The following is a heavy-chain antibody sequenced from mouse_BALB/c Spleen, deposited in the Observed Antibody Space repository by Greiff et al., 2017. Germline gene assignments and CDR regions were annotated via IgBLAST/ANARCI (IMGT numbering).Heavy chain of an antibody. D-gene: IGHD2-10*02. Sequence: VKLMESGPGLVAPSQSLSITCTVSGFSLTSYGVYWVRQPPGKGLEWLGVIWAGGSTNYNSALMSRLSISKDNSKSQVFLKMNSLQTDDTAMYYCARGGYGNYSFAYWGQGTLVTVSA. CDR3: ARGGYGNYSFAY. CDR1: GFSLTSYG. CDR2: IWAGGST. V-gene: IGHV2-9*02. J-gene: IGHJ3*01.